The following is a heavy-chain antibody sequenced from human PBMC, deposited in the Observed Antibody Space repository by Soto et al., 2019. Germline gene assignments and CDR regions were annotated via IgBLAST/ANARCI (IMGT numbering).Heavy chain of an antibody. J-gene: IGHJ4*02. V-gene: IGHV3-23*01. D-gene: IGHD3-16*02. CDR1: GFTFSSYA. Sequence: LRLSCAASGFTFSSYAMSWVRQAPGKGLEWVSAISGSGGSTYYADSVRGRFTISRDNSKNTLYLQMNSLRAEDTAVYYCAKTPSGMITFGGVIVYFDYWGQGTLVTVSS. CDR3: AKTPSGMITFGGVIVYFDY. CDR2: ISGSGGST.